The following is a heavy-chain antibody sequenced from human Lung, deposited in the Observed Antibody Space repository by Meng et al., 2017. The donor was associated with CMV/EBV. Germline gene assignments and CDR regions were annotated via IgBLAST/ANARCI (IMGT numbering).Heavy chain of an antibody. CDR3: ARGNGWRFDY. V-gene: IGHV7-4-1*01. CDR1: GYTFTSSS. Sequence: QVQLVQSGSELKKPGESVKVSCQAAGYTFTSSSMNWVRHAPGQGLEWMGWININTGNPTYAQGFTGRFVFSLDTSVSTAYLQIDSLKADDTTVYYCARGNGWRFDYWGQGTLVTVSS. CDR2: ININTGNP. J-gene: IGHJ4*02. D-gene: IGHD6-19*01.